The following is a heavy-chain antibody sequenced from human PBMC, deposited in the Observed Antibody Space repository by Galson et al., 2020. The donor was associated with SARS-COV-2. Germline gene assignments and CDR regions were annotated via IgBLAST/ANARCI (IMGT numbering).Heavy chain of an antibody. CDR1: GGSISSGSYY. CDR2: IYANGGT. CDR3: ARESRLDLYFDY. Sequence: SETLSLTCTVSGGSISSGSYYWSWIRQPAGKGLEWIGRIYANGGTNYNPSLKSRVAISVDTSKNQFSLNLKSVTAADTAVYYCARESRLDLYFDYWGKGALGTVSS. J-gene: IGHJ4*02. V-gene: IGHV4-61*02. D-gene: IGHD3-3*01.